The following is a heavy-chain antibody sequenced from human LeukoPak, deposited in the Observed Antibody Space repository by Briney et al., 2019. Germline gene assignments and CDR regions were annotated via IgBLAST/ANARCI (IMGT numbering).Heavy chain of an antibody. Sequence: GGSLRLSCAASGFTFNTYAMNWVRQAPGKGLEWVSYITSTRSHIYYADSVKGRFTISRDNAKNSLYLQMNSLRAEDTAVYYCARDGGAATGTVSLDCWGQGTLVTVSS. CDR2: ITSTRSHI. D-gene: IGHD1-1*01. CDR3: ARDGGAATGTVSLDC. V-gene: IGHV3-21*01. J-gene: IGHJ4*02. CDR1: GFTFNTYA.